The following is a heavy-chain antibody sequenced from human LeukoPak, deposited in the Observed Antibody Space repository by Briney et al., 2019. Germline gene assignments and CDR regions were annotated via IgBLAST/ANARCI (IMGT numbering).Heavy chain of an antibody. CDR2: FYSGGST. D-gene: IGHD4-11*01. V-gene: IGHV3-53*01. CDR3: AKDGVDYSFEY. J-gene: IGHJ4*02. CDR1: GFTVSSSF. Sequence: GRSLRLSCAAAGFTVSSSFMSWVRQAAGKGLEWVSVFYSGGSTYYAESVKGRFTISRDNSKNTLYLQMTSLRADDTAVYYCAKDGVDYSFEYWGQGTLVTVSS.